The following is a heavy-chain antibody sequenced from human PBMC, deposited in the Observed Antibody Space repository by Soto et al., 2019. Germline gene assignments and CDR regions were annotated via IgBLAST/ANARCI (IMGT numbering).Heavy chain of an antibody. CDR3: ARGITLPTPLDY. CDR2: INAGNGNT. CDR1: GYTFTSYA. V-gene: IGHV1-3*01. Sequence: ASVEVSCKAPGYTFTSYAMHWVRQAPGQRLEWMGWINAGNGNTKYSQKFQGRVTITRDTSASTAYMELSSLRSEDTAVYYCARGITLPTPLDYWGQGTLVTVSS. D-gene: IGHD1-20*01. J-gene: IGHJ4*02.